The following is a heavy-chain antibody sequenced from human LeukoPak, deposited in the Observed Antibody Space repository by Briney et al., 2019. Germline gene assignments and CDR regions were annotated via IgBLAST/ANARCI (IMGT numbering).Heavy chain of an antibody. CDR1: GYSFTSYW. V-gene: IGHV5-51*01. CDR2: IYPGDSDT. D-gene: IGHD6-19*01. J-gene: IGHJ6*03. CDR3: ARPGLAVAGYYYMDV. Sequence: GESLKISCKGSGYSFTSYWIGWVRQMPGKGLEWMGIIYPGDSDTRYSPSFQGQVTISAEKSISTAYLQWSSLKASDTAMYYCARPGLAVAGYYYMDVWGKGTTVTVSS.